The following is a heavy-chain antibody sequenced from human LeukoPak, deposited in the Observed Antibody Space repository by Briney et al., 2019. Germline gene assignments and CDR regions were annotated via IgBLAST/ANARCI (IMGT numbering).Heavy chain of an antibody. J-gene: IGHJ6*02. CDR2: IIPILGIA. D-gene: IGHD3-10*01. Sequence: ASVKVSCKASGGTFSSYAISWVRQAPGQGLEWMGRIIPILGIANYAQTFQGRDTITADKSTSTAYMALSSLRSEDTAVYYCATPVFSGYYCMDVWGQGTTVTVSS. V-gene: IGHV1-69*04. CDR3: ATPVFSGYYCMDV. CDR1: GGTFSSYA.